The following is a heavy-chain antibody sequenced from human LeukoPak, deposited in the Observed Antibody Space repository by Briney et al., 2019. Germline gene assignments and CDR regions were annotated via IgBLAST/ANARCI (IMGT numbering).Heavy chain of an antibody. CDR3: AKRGIVIRGILVIGYHQEAYHYDY. V-gene: IGHV3-23*01. Sequence: GGSLRLSCTASGFTFSSYNMNWVRQAPGKGLEWVSYISERGGSTAYADSVKGRFTISRDNSLNTLYLQMSSLRAEDTAVYFCAKRGIVIRGILVIGYHQEAYHYDYWGQGVLVTVSS. D-gene: IGHD3-10*01. CDR2: ISERGGST. CDR1: GFTFSSYN. J-gene: IGHJ4*02.